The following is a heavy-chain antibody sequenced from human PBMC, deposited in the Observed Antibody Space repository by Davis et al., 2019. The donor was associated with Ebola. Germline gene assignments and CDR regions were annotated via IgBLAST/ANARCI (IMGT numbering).Heavy chain of an antibody. CDR1: GFTFSSYA. Sequence: GESLKISCAASGFTFSSYAMHWVRQAPGKGLEWVAVISYDGSNKYYADSVKGRFTISRDNSKNTLYLQMNSLRAEDTAVYYCARGIVVVPAYYGMDVWGQGTTVTVSS. J-gene: IGHJ6*02. D-gene: IGHD2-2*01. CDR3: ARGIVVVPAYYGMDV. CDR2: ISYDGSNK. V-gene: IGHV3-30-3*01.